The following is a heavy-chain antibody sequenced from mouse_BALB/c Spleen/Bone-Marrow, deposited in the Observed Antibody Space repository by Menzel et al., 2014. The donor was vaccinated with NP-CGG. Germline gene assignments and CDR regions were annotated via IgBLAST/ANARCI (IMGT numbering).Heavy chain of an antibody. V-gene: IGHV1-59*01. CDR3: ARGEYAWGFEV. CDR2: IDPSDSYT. J-gene: IGHJ1*01. CDR1: GYTFXSYW. D-gene: IGHD2-10*02. Sequence: QVQLQQPGAELVKPGASVKMSCKASGYTFXSYWMHWVKQRPGQGLEWIGVIDPSDSYTSYNQKFKGKATLTVDTSSSAEYTQLSSATYEGTAVYYCARGEYAWGFEVWGAEGPLSVSP.